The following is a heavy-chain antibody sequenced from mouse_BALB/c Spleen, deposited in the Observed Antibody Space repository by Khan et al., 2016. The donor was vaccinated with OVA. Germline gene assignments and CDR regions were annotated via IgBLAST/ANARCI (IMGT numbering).Heavy chain of an antibody. CDR3: ARGYGGDFDY. CDR1: GYSITSDYA. D-gene: IGHD1-1*02. CDR2: ISYSGNT. Sequence: EVQLQESGPGLVKPSQSLSLTCPVTGYSITSDYAWNWIRQFPGNKLEWMGFISYSGNTNYNPSLKSRISITRDTSENQFFLQLNSVTTEDTATYYCARGYGGDFDYWGQGTTLTVSS. J-gene: IGHJ2*01. V-gene: IGHV3-2*02.